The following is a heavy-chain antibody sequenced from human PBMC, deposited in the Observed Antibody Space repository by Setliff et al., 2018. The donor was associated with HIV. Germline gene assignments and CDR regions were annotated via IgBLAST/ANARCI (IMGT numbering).Heavy chain of an antibody. D-gene: IGHD3-3*01. CDR3: AKQRYYDGNDGFDV. CDR1: GFTFSTYA. J-gene: IGHJ3*01. Sequence: GASLKISCVASGFTFSTYAINWVRLPPGKGLGWVSSISGSGFAYYADSVKGRFIISRDNSKNTLFLQMDSLRAEDTALYYCAKQRYYDGNDGFDVWGQGTMVTVSS. CDR2: ISGSGFA. V-gene: IGHV3-23*01.